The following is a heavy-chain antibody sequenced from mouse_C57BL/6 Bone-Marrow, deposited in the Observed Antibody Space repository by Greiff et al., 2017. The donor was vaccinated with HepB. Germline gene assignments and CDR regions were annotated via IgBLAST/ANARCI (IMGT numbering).Heavy chain of an antibody. D-gene: IGHD2-1*01. Sequence: VQLQQSGPGLVKPSQSLSLTCSVTGYSITSGYYWNWIRQFPGNKLEWMGYISYDGSNNYNPSLKNRISITRDTSKNQFFLKLNSVTTEDTATYYCARNYGNYWGQGTLVTVSA. CDR3: ARNYGNY. J-gene: IGHJ3*01. V-gene: IGHV3-6*01. CDR2: ISYDGSN. CDR1: GYSITSGYY.